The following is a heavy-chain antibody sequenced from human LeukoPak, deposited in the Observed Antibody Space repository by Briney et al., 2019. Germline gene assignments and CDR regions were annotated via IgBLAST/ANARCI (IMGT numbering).Heavy chain of an antibody. D-gene: IGHD2-21*01. CDR3: ATHIQRPPGMDV. V-gene: IGHV3-48*03. CDR2: ISSSGNAI. CDR1: GFTFSSYE. J-gene: IGHJ6*02. Sequence: GGSLRLSCAASGFTFSSYEMNWVRQAPGQGLEWVSYISSSGNAIYYADSVKGRFTISTDNSKNTVYLQMNSLRAEDTALYFCATHIQRPPGMDVWGQGTTVTVSS.